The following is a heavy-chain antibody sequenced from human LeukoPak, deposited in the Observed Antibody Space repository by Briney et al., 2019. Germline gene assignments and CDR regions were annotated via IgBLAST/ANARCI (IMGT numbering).Heavy chain of an antibody. Sequence: ASVKVSCKASGYTFTGYYMHWVRQAPGQGLEWMGWINPNSGGTNYAQKFQGRVTMTRDTSISTAYMELRSLRSDDTAVYYCARVGYCSSTSCYDSYYYYYGMDVWGQGTTVTVSS. V-gene: IGHV1-2*02. J-gene: IGHJ6*02. CDR2: INPNSGGT. CDR3: ARVGYCSSTSCYDSYYYYYGMDV. CDR1: GYTFTGYY. D-gene: IGHD2-2*01.